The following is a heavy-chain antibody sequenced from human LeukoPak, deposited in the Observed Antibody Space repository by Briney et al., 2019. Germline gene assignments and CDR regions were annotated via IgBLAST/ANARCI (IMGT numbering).Heavy chain of an antibody. Sequence: GGSLRLSCAASGFTFSSYWMSWVRQAPGKGLEWVSSISSSSSYIYYADSVKGRFTISRDNAKNSLFLQMNSLRVEDTAVYYCARVGYCSGSGCEGRDWFDPWGQGTLVTVPS. CDR1: GFTFSSYW. CDR2: ISSSSSYI. CDR3: ARVGYCSGSGCEGRDWFDP. J-gene: IGHJ5*02. V-gene: IGHV3-21*01. D-gene: IGHD2-15*01.